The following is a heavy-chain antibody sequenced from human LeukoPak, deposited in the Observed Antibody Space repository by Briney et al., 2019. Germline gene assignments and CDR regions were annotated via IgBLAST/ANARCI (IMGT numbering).Heavy chain of an antibody. J-gene: IGHJ5*02. V-gene: IGHV1-2*02. Sequence: ASVKISCKASGYTFTGHYMHWVRQAPGQGPEWMGWINPNSGGTRYAQKFQGRVTMTRDTSISTAYMELTRLRSDDTAVYYCARDAESLITLNRGVIVNWFDPWGQGTLVTVSS. CDR3: ARDAESLITLNRGVIVNWFDP. CDR1: GYTFTGHY. D-gene: IGHD3-10*01. CDR2: INPNSGGT.